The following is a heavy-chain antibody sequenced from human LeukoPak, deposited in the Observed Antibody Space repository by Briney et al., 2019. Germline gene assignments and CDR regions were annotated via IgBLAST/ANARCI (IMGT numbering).Heavy chain of an antibody. D-gene: IGHD5-18*01. CDR2: IYYSGST. CDR3: ARAGDTAMASGYFDY. V-gene: IGHV4-59*01. Sequence: SETLSLTCTVSGGSISSYYWSWIRQPPGKGLEWIGYIYYSGSTNYNPSLESRVTISVDTSKNQFSLKLSSVTAADTAVYYCARAGDTAMASGYFDYWGQGTLVTVSS. J-gene: IGHJ4*03. CDR1: GGSISSYY.